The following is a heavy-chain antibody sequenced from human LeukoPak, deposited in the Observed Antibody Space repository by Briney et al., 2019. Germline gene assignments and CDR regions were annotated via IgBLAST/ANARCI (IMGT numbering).Heavy chain of an antibody. CDR3: ARGSDCGSTSCYGLFDY. CDR1: GFTFSSHG. Sequence: GGSLRLSCAASGFTFSSHGMHWVRQAPGRGLEWVATMTFDGSNKYYADSVKGRFPISRDNSQNTLYLQMNSLRAEDTALYYCARGSDCGSTSCYGLFDYWGQGTLVTVSS. CDR2: MTFDGSNK. D-gene: IGHD2-2*01. V-gene: IGHV3-33*01. J-gene: IGHJ4*02.